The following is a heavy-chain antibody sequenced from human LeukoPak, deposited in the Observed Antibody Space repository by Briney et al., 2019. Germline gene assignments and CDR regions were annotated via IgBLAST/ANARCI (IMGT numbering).Heavy chain of an antibody. D-gene: IGHD4-23*01. CDR3: ARGGGNRHFDS. V-gene: IGHV4-4*07. J-gene: IGHJ4*02. CDR2: IHTTGST. Sequence: PSETLSLICSVSVGFTTYDYWNWIRQPAGKAPEWIGRIHTTGSTNYNPSLKSRLTMSLDKSKNQFSLKVTSMTAADTALYYCARGGGNRHFDSWGQGILVTVSS. CDR1: VGFTTYDY.